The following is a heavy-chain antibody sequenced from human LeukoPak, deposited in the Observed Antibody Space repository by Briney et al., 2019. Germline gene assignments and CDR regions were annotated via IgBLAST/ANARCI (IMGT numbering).Heavy chain of an antibody. J-gene: IGHJ4*02. CDR3: ARSRRGRAAPFYYLDS. D-gene: IGHD2-2*01. Sequence: PSETLSLTCTVSGGSISSYYWSWIRQPPGKGLEWIGYIYYSGSTNYNPSLKSRVTISVDTSKNQFSLKLSSVTAAATAVYYCARSRRGRAAPFYYLDSGGRGPLVTVSS. CDR1: GGSISSYY. V-gene: IGHV4-59*01. CDR2: IYYSGST.